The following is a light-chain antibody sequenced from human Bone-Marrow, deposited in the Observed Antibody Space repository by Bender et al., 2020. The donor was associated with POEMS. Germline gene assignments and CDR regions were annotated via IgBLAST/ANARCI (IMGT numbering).Light chain of an antibody. V-gene: IGLV1-44*01. CDR2: TNN. Sequence: QSVLTQPPSASGTPGQGVIVSCSGSTSNIGGYPVNWYQQLPGTAPRLLIYTNNERPSGVPDRFSGSKSGTSASLAITGLQAEDEAGYYCSSYTTRSTVIFGGGTKLTVL. J-gene: IGLJ2*01. CDR3: SSYTTRSTVI. CDR1: TSNIGGYP.